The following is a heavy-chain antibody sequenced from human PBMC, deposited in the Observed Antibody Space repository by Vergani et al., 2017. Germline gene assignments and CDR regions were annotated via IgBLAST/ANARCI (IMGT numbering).Heavy chain of an antibody. CDR1: GYTFTYRY. V-gene: IGHV1-45*02. D-gene: IGHD3-3*01. CDR2: ITPFNGNT. CDR3: ARSRSIFGVAKDAFDI. J-gene: IGHJ3*02. Sequence: QMQLVQSGAEVKKTGSSVKVSCKASGYTFTYRYLHWVRQAPGQALEWMGWITPFNGNTNYAQKLQDRVTMTRDRSMSTAYMELSSLRSDDTAMYYCARSRSIFGVAKDAFDIWGQGTMVTVSS.